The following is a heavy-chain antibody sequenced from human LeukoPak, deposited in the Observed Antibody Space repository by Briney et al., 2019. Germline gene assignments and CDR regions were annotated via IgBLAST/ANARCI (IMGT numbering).Heavy chain of an antibody. CDR1: GGSLSGYY. D-gene: IGHD3-10*01. CDR2: IYYSGST. CDR3: ARRGLLWFGIGQRYNWFDP. V-gene: IGHV4-34*01. Sequence: SETLSLTCGVYGGSLSGYYWTWIRQPPGKGLEWIGSIYYSGSTYYNPSLKSRVTISVDTSKNQFSLKLSSVTAADTAVYYCARRGLLWFGIGQRYNWFDPWGQGTLVTVSS. J-gene: IGHJ5*02.